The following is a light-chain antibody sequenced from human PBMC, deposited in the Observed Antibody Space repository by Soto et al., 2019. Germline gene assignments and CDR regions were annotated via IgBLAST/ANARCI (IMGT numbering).Light chain of an antibody. CDR3: SSYTSSSTLVV. CDR2: EVS. CDR1: SSDVGGYNY. J-gene: IGLJ2*01. Sequence: QSALTQPASVSGSPGQSITISCTGTSSDVGGYNYVSWYQQHPGKAPKLMIYEVSNRPSGVSNRFSGSKSGNTASLTISGLQPDDEADYYCSSYTSSSTLVVFGGGTKLTVL. V-gene: IGLV2-14*01.